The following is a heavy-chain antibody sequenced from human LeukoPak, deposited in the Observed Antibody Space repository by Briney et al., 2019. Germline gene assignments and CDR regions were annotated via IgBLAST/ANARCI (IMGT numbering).Heavy chain of an antibody. CDR3: ARARGSGTAYYMDV. V-gene: IGHV3-7*01. Sequence: GGSLRLSCAASGFTLSSYAMSWVRQGPGRGLEWVANIKQDGSEKYYVDSVKGRFTISRDNAKNSLYLQMNSLRAEDTAVYYCARARGSGTAYYMDVWGKGTTVTISS. CDR1: GFTLSSYA. CDR2: IKQDGSEK. D-gene: IGHD3-10*01. J-gene: IGHJ6*03.